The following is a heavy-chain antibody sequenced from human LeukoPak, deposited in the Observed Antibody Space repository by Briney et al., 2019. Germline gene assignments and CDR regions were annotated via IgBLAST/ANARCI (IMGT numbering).Heavy chain of an antibody. J-gene: IGHJ4*02. CDR2: IYHNGST. CDR3: ACPIAAAALR. Sequence: SETLSLTCTVSGYSISSGYYWGWIRQPPGKGLEWIGSIYHNGSTYYNPSLKSRVTISVDTSKNQFSLKLSSVTAADTAVYYRACPIAAAALRWGQGTLVTVSS. V-gene: IGHV4-38-2*02. D-gene: IGHD6-13*01. CDR1: GYSISSGYY.